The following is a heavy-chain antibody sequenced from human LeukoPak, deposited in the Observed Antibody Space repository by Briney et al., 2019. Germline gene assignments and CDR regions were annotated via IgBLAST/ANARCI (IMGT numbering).Heavy chain of an antibody. D-gene: IGHD4-17*01. CDR2: IYYSGST. CDR3: ARVGYGDTLDY. V-gene: IGHV4-39*07. Sequence: SETLSLTCTVSGGSVSSSSYYWGWIRQPPGKGLEWIGSIYYSGSTYYNPSLKSRVTISVDTSKNQFSLKLSSVTAADTAVYHCARVGYGDTLDYWGQGTLVTVSS. J-gene: IGHJ4*02. CDR1: GGSVSSSSYY.